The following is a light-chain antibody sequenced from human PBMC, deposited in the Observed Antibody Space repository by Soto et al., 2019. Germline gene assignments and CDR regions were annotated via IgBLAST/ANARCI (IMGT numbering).Light chain of an antibody. Sequence: QSVLTQPPSASGSPGQSVTISCTGTSSDVGGYNYVSWYQQHPGKAPKLMIYDVSKRPSGVPDRFSGSKSGNTASLTVSGLQAEDEADYYCSSYARSNNLLFGGGTKVTVL. V-gene: IGLV2-8*01. CDR2: DVS. CDR3: SSYARSNNLL. CDR1: SSDVGGYNY. J-gene: IGLJ2*01.